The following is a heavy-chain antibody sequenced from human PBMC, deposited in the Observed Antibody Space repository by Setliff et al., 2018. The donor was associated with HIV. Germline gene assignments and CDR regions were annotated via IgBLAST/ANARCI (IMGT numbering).Heavy chain of an antibody. CDR1: DDSISSYY. CDR3: AREWLQHTGDDAFDV. D-gene: IGHD5-12*01. CDR2: IYYTGTT. V-gene: IGHV4-59*01. Sequence: PSETLSLTCTVSDDSISSYYWSWIRQPPGKGPEWIGYIYYTGTTKYNPSLKSRVTISIDTSKNQFSLKLTSVTAADTAVYYCAREWLQHTGDDAFDVWGQGTMVTVS. J-gene: IGHJ3*01.